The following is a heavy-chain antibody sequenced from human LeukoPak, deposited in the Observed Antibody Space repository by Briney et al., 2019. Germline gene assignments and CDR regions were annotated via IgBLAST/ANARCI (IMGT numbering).Heavy chain of an antibody. CDR3: TRDPRHFDS. CDR2: ISGSGQDI. CDR1: GFTFSDSY. V-gene: IGHV3-11*04. J-gene: IGHJ5*01. Sequence: SGGSLRLSCAASGFTFSDSYMTWVRQAPGKGVEWVAYISGSGQDINYSDSVKGRFTVSRDNAKNSLYLQMSSLRVEDTAVYYCTRDPRHFDSCGQGTLVTVSS. D-gene: IGHD6-6*01.